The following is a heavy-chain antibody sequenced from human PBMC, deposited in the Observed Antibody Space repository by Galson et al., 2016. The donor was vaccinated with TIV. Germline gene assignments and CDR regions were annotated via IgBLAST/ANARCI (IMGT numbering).Heavy chain of an antibody. J-gene: IGHJ5*02. V-gene: IGHV1-18*01. CDR1: GGSLSTYT. CDR3: ARVPGTQVIAATGGWFDP. D-gene: IGHD2-15*01. CDR2: ISPYSGDT. Sequence: SVKVSCKASGGSLSTYTISWVRQAPGQGLEWMGWISPYSGDTNYPQKLRGRVTLTTDTSTSTAYMELRSLISDDTAIYFCARVPGTQVIAATGGWFDPWGQGTLVTVSS.